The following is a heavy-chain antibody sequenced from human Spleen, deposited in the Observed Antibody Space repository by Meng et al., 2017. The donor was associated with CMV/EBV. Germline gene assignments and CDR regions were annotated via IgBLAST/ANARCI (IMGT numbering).Heavy chain of an antibody. CDR3: AKPGLVVPAAITVWANWFDP. Sequence: GESLKISCAASGFTFSSYGMHWVRQAPGKGLEWVAFIRYDGSNKYYADSVKGRFTISRDNSKNKLYLQMNSLRAEDTAVYYCAKPGLVVPAAITVWANWFDPWGQGTLVTVSS. J-gene: IGHJ5*02. V-gene: IGHV3-30*02. CDR1: GFTFSSYG. D-gene: IGHD2-2*01. CDR2: IRYDGSNK.